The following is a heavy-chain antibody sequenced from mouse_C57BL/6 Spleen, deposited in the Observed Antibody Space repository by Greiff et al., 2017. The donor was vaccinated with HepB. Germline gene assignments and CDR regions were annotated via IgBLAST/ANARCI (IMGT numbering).Heavy chain of an antibody. CDR1: GFSFNTYA. V-gene: IGHV10-1*01. D-gene: IGHD1-1*01. CDR2: IRSKSNNYAT. Sequence: EVKVEESGGGLVQPKGSLKLSCAASGFSFNTYAMNWVRQAPGKGLEWVARIRSKSNNYATYYADSVKDRFTISRDDSESMLYLQMNNLKTEDTAMYYCVRPFTTVVASRAMDYWGQGTSVTVSS. CDR3: VRPFTTVVASRAMDY. J-gene: IGHJ4*01.